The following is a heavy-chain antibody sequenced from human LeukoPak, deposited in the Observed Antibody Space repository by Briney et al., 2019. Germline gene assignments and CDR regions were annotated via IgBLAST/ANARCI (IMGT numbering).Heavy chain of an antibody. J-gene: IGHJ4*02. CDR1: GGSFSSYY. CDR3: ARGGSRYCSTTSCSWADY. CDR2: INHSGST. Sequence: SETLSLACAVYGGSFSSYYWSWIRQPPGKGLEWIGEINHSGSTNYNPSLKSRVTISVDTSKNQFSLKLSSVTAADTAVYYCARGGSRYCSTTSCSWADYWGQGTLVTVSS. D-gene: IGHD2-2*01. V-gene: IGHV4-34*01.